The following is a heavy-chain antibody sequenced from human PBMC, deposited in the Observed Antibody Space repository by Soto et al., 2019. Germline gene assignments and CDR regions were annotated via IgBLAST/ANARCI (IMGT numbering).Heavy chain of an antibody. CDR2: ISSSSSYI. Sequence: EVQLGESGGGLVKPGGSLRLSCAASGFTFSSYSMNWVRQAPGKGLEWVSSISSSSSYIYYADSVKGRFTISGENAKNSLYLQMNSLRAEDTALYYCAREPPRIVGALHDYWGQGTLVTVSS. D-gene: IGHD1-26*01. CDR1: GFTFSSYS. J-gene: IGHJ4*02. V-gene: IGHV3-21*01. CDR3: AREPPRIVGALHDY.